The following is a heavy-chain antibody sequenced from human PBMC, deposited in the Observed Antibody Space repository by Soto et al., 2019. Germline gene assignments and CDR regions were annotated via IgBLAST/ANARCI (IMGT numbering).Heavy chain of an antibody. V-gene: IGHV3-23*01. CDR3: AKAPRRDSGYFDY. D-gene: IGHD1-26*01. CDR2: ISGSGGST. Sequence: SLRLSCAASGFTFSSYAMSWVRQAPGKGLEWVSAISGSGGSTYYADSVKGRFTISRDNSKNTLYLQMNSLRAEDTAVYYCAKAPRRDSGYFDYWGQGTLVTVSS. J-gene: IGHJ4*02. CDR1: GFTFSSYA.